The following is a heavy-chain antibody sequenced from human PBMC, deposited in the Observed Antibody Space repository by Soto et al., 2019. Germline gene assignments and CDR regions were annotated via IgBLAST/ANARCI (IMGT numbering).Heavy chain of an antibody. Sequence: PGGSLRLSCAACGFTFSSYAMHWVRQAPGKGLEWVAVISYDGSNKYYADSVKGRFTISRDNSKNTLYLQMNSLRAEDTAVYYCARDQDYYDSSGSLGYWGQGTLVTVSS. D-gene: IGHD3-22*01. J-gene: IGHJ4*02. CDR2: ISYDGSNK. V-gene: IGHV3-30-3*01. CDR1: GFTFSSYA. CDR3: ARDQDYYDSSGSLGY.